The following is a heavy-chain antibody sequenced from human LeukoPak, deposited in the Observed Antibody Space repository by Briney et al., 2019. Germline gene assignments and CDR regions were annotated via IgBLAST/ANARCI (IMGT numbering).Heavy chain of an antibody. J-gene: IGHJ3*02. CDR1: GFTSRIY. V-gene: IGHV3-66*01. D-gene: IGHD1-7*01. CDR2: FYTGGRP. CDR3: AKGQGERTGTILSRTLNGAFDI. Sequence: GGSLRLSCAASGFTSRIYKITGSPKAPGKGLDWAQVFYTGGRPYYADSVKGRFTISRDNSKNTLYLQMNSLRAEDTAVYYCAKGQGERTGTILSRTLNGAFDIWGQGTMVTVSS.